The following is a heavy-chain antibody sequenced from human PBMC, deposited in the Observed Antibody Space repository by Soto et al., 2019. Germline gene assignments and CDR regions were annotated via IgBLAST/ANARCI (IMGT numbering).Heavy chain of an antibody. CDR1: GFTFDDYA. J-gene: IGHJ4*02. V-gene: IGHV3-9*01. Sequence: EVQQVESGGGLVQPGRSLRLSCAASGFTFDDYATHWVRQAPGKGLEWVSGISWNSGSIGYADSVKGRFTISRDNAKNSLYLQMNSLRAEDTALYYCAKDTYTGTTANYFDYRGQGTLVTVSS. D-gene: IGHD1-1*01. CDR3: AKDTYTGTTANYFDY. CDR2: ISWNSGSI.